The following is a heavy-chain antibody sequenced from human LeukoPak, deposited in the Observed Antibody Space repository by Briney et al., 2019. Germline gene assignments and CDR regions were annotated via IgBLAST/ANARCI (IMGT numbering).Heavy chain of an antibody. J-gene: IGHJ5*02. CDR1: GYSISSGYY. CDR2: IYHSGST. Sequence: PSETLSLTCTVSGYSISSGYYWGWIRQPPGKGLEWIGSIYHSGSTYYNPSLKSRVTISVDTSKNQFSLKLSSVTAADTAVYYCARYCSSTSCYWDVGFDPWGQGTLVTVSS. V-gene: IGHV4-38-2*02. CDR3: ARYCSSTSCYWDVGFDP. D-gene: IGHD2-2*01.